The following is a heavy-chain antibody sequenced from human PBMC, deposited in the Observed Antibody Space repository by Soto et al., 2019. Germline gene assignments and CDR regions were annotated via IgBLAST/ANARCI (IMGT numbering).Heavy chain of an antibody. Sequence: QVQLVESGGGVVQPGRSLRLSCAASGFTFSSYAVHWVRQAPGKGLEWVAVISYDGSNKYYADSVKGRFTISRDNSKNTLYLQMNSLRAEDTAVYYCAREDGTGRSSGASSYFDYWGQGTLVTVSS. CDR3: AREDGTGRSSGASSYFDY. V-gene: IGHV3-30-3*01. D-gene: IGHD6-19*01. CDR2: ISYDGSNK. J-gene: IGHJ4*02. CDR1: GFTFSSYA.